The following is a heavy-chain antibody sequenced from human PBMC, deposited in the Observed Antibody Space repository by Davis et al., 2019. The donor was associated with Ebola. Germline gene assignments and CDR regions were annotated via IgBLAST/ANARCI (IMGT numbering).Heavy chain of an antibody. D-gene: IGHD5-18*01. V-gene: IGHV3-23*01. CDR3: ARGYRGYTYGGTDY. CDR2: IAGSGGST. CDR1: GFTFSSYS. Sequence: GESLKISCAASGFTFSSYSMNWVRQAPGKGLEWVSSIAGSGGSTYYADSVKGRITISRDNSKNTLYLQMNSLRAEDTAVYYCARGYRGYTYGGTDYWGQGTLVTVSS. J-gene: IGHJ4*02.